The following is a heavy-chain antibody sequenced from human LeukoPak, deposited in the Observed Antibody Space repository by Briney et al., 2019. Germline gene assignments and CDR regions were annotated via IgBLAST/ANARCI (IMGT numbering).Heavy chain of an antibody. CDR2: ISYDGSNK. CDR1: GFTFSSYG. V-gene: IGHV3-30*18. J-gene: IGHJ4*02. CDR3: AKDIHFDY. Sequence: GRSLRLSCEASGFTFSSYGMHWVRQAPGKGLEWVAVISYDGSNKYYADSVKGRFTISRDNSKNTLYLQMNSLRAEDTAVYYCAKDIHFDYWGQGTLLTVSS.